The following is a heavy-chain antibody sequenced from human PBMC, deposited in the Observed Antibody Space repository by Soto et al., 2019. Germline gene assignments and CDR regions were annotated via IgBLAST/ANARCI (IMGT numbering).Heavy chain of an antibody. J-gene: IGHJ4*02. CDR3: VRRMASPDQ. Sequence: GGSLRLSCAASGFTFSNFAMTWVRQAPGKGLEWVSYITSGGRSIYYADSVKGRFIISRDNAENSLYLQMNSLRPEDTAVYYCVRRMASPDQWGQGTLVTVSS. V-gene: IGHV3-21*04. CDR1: GFTFSNFA. D-gene: IGHD2-15*01. CDR2: ITSGGRSI.